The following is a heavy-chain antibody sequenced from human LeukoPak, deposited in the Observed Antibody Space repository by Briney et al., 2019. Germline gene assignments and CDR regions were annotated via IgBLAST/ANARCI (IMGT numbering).Heavy chain of an antibody. D-gene: IGHD1-26*01. CDR2: IYYTGST. CDR3: ARHGYYKEFDY. Sequence: SETLSLTCTVSDGPISSYYWNWIRQPPGKGLEWIGSIYYTGSTYYNPPLKSRVTISVDTSKNQFSLKLSSVTAADTAVYYCARHGYYKEFDYWGQGTLVTVSS. V-gene: IGHV4-39*07. J-gene: IGHJ4*02. CDR1: DGPISSYY.